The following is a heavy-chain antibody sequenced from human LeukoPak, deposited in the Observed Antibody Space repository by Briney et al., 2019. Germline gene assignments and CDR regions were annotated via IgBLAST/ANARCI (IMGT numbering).Heavy chain of an antibody. CDR1: GFTFSGTA. CDR2: IGGDGNT. D-gene: IGHD3-9*01. Sequence: PGGSLRLSCAASGFTFSGTAMAWVRQAPGQGLEWVSGIGGDGNTHYADSVRGRFTISRDISKNTVSLQMSSLRAEDTAVYYCVRDWDHFDFDSWGQGTLVTVSS. V-gene: IGHV3-23*01. CDR3: VRDWDHFDFDS. J-gene: IGHJ5*01.